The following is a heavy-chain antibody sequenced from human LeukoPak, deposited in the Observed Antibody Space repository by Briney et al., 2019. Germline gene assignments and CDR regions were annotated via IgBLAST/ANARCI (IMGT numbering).Heavy chain of an antibody. V-gene: IGHV5-51*01. J-gene: IGHJ6*02. CDR3: AGQGGSAVSLDV. Sequence: GESLKISCKGSGYTFTRWWIGWVRQMPGKGLEWMAIINPADSDTRYSPSFRGLVTISVDKSISTAYLLWDSLKASDTAVYYCAGQGGSAVSLDVWGLGTTATVSS. CDR2: INPADSDT. D-gene: IGHD6-19*01. CDR1: GYTFTRWW.